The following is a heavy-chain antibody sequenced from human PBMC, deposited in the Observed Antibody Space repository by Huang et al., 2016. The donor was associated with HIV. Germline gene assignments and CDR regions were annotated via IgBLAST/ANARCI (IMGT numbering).Heavy chain of an antibody. Sequence: QITLKESGPTLVKPTQTLTLACPFSGFSLNTSGVGVAWIRQPPGKAMEWLALIYWDDDKRYRPSLKCRLTIAKDPSNNQVVLTMTNMDPVDTASYFCAHIGDIFAAYSPEYFDYWGQGALVTVSS. CDR1: GFSLNTSGVG. CDR2: IYWDDDK. CDR3: AHIGDIFAAYSPEYFDY. V-gene: IGHV2-5*02. J-gene: IGHJ4*02. D-gene: IGHD2-15*01.